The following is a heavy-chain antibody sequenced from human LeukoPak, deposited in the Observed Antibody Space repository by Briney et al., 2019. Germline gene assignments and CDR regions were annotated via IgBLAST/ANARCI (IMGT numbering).Heavy chain of an antibody. CDR1: GFTFSSYW. CDR2: IKQDGSEK. V-gene: IGHV3-7*01. CDR3: ASGPSSIFGVVVTD. J-gene: IGHJ4*02. Sequence: PGGSLRLSCAASGFTFSSYWMSWVRQAPGKGLEWVANIKQDGSEKYYVDSVKGRFTISRDNAKNSLYLQMNSLRAEDTAVYYCASGPSSIFGVVVTDWGQGTLVTVSS. D-gene: IGHD3-3*01.